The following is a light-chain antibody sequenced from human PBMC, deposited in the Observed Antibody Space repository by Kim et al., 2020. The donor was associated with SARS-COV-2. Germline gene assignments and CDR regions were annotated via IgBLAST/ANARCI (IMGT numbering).Light chain of an antibody. CDR3: QKYNSAPQT. CDR1: QGIRNH. CDR2: TAS. Sequence: DIQMTQSPPSLSASVGDRVTITCRASQGIRNHLAWYQQKPGKVPKLLIYTASTLVSGVPSRFGGSGSGTDFTLIISSLQPEDVATYYCQKYNSAPQTFGQGTKVDIK. V-gene: IGKV1-27*01. J-gene: IGKJ1*01.